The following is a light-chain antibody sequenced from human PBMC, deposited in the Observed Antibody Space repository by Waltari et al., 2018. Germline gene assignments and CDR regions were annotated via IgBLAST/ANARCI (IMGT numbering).Light chain of an antibody. CDR1: SSDVGNYNL. CDR3: CSYAGSYTWV. Sequence: SALPQPASVSGSPGQPITMSCTGTSSDVGNYNLVPWYQQYPGKAPKVMIYDDNRRPSGVSDRFSGSKSGNTASLTISGVQAEDEADYYCCSYAGSYTWVFGGGTKLTVL. V-gene: IGLV2-23*01. J-gene: IGLJ3*02. CDR2: DDN.